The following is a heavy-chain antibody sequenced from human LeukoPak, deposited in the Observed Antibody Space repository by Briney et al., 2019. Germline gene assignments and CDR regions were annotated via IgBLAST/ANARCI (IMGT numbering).Heavy chain of an antibody. CDR2: INRDGSTT. CDR3: ARDKKSGESSEIDY. J-gene: IGHJ4*02. CDR1: GFTFNNYW. D-gene: IGHD3-10*01. V-gene: IGHV3-74*01. Sequence: GGSLRLSCAASGFTFNNYWVHWVRQAPGKGLVWVSRINRDGSTTNYANSVKGRFTVSRDNAKNTLELQMNSLRAEDTAVYYCARDKKSGESSEIDYWGQGTLVTVSS.